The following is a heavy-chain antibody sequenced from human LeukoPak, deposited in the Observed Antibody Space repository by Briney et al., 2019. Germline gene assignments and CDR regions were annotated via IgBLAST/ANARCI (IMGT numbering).Heavy chain of an antibody. CDR2: IDWDDDT. Sequence: QTLSLTCTVSGGSINSGGYYWSWIRQPPGKALEWLARIDWDDDTYYSTSLNTRLTISKDTSKNQVVLTMTNMDPVDTATYYCARMNRGNYFDYWGQGTLVTVSS. CDR1: GGSINSGGYY. V-gene: IGHV2-70*11. J-gene: IGHJ4*02. D-gene: IGHD7-27*01. CDR3: ARMNRGNYFDY.